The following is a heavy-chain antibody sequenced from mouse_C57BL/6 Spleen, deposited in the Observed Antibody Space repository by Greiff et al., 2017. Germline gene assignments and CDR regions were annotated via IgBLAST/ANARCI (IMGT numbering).Heavy chain of an antibody. D-gene: IGHD2-4*01. V-gene: IGHV1-81*01. CDR3: ARDYDGRDAY. J-gene: IGHJ3*01. Sequence: VQGVESGAELARPGASVKLSCKASGYTFTSYGISWVKQRTGQGLEWIGEIYPRSGNTYYNEKFKGKATLTADKSSSTAYMELRSLTSEDSAVYFCARDYDGRDAYWGQGTLVTVSA. CDR1: GYTFTSYG. CDR2: IYPRSGNT.